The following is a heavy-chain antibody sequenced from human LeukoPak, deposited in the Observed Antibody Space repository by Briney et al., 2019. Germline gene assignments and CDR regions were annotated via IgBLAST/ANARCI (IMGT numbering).Heavy chain of an antibody. CDR1: GGTFSTSA. CDR3: ARDQGLTAPPPYGLDV. D-gene: IGHD5-18*01. CDR2: IIPVLNIT. Sequence: SVKVSCKTSGGTFSTSAITWVRQAPGQGLKWMGRIIPVLNITTYAQRFQGRVTITADTSTSTVYMELSSLRSEETAVYYCARDQGLTAPPPYGLDVWGQGTTVIVSS. J-gene: IGHJ6*02. V-gene: IGHV1-69*04.